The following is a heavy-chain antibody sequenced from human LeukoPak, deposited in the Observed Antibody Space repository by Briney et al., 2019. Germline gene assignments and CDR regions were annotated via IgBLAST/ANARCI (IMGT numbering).Heavy chain of an antibody. D-gene: IGHD6-13*01. CDR2: ISVSGGST. CDR1: GFTFSSYA. V-gene: IGHV3-23*01. CDR3: ANKQQLARRWFDP. Sequence: GGSLRLSCAASGFTFSSYAMTWVRQAPGKGLEWVSSISVSGGSTYYADSVKGRFTISRDNSKNTLFLQMNSLRAEDTAVYYCANKQQLARRWFDPWGPGTLVTVSS. J-gene: IGHJ5*02.